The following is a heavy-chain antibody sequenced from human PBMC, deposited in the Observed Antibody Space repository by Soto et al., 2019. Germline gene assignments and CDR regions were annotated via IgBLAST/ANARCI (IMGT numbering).Heavy chain of an antibody. Sequence: QVQLVQSGAEVKRSGASVRISCKASGYTFNRHDINWVRQATGQGPEWIGWMNPNRGNTGYAQKFQGRVTMTRDSSITTACMDLSSLTSEDTAIYYCAREGLYGSIQDNTFDIWVQGTRVSVSS. J-gene: IGHJ3*02. D-gene: IGHD6-19*01. CDR2: MNPNRGNT. CDR3: AREGLYGSIQDNTFDI. CDR1: GYTFNRHD. V-gene: IGHV1-8*01.